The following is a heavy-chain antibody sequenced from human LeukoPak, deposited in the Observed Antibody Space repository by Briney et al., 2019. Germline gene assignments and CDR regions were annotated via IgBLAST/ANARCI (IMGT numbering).Heavy chain of an antibody. V-gene: IGHV4-61*02. D-gene: IGHD5-18*01. CDR2: IYTSGST. Sequence: SETLSLTCTVSGGSISSGSYYWSWIRQPAGKGLEWIGRIYTSGSTNYNPSLKSRVTISVDTSKNQFSLKLSSVTAADTAVYYWGGGRPGGGGYSYGSAPDYWGQGTLVTVSS. CDR1: GGSISSGSYY. CDR3: GGGRPGGGGYSYGSAPDY. J-gene: IGHJ4*02.